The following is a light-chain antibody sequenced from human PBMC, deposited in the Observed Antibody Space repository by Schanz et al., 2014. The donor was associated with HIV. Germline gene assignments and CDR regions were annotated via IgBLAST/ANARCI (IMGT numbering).Light chain of an antibody. CDR3: QHYGGSPGT. Sequence: EIVLTQSPGTVALSPGDRITLTCRASQSVSTTSLAWYLHKPGQSPRLLIYGASFRAAGIPDRFSGSGAGTYFTLTISRLEPEDFTVYYCQHYGGSPGTFGRGTKLEIK. CDR2: GAS. J-gene: IGKJ2*01. CDR1: QSVSTTS. V-gene: IGKV3-20*01.